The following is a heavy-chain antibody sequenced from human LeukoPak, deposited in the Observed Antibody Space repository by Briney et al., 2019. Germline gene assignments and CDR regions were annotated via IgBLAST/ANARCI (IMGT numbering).Heavy chain of an antibody. V-gene: IGHV1-24*01. Sequence: ASVKVSCKASGYTFTSYYMHWVRQAPGKGLEWMGGFDPEDGETIYAQKFQGRVTMTEDTSTDTAYMELSSLRSEDTAVYYCATVHLNSDYYGSGSYYDYWGQGTLVTVSS. CDR1: GYTFTSYY. CDR3: ATVHLNSDYYGSGSYYDY. D-gene: IGHD3-10*01. J-gene: IGHJ4*02. CDR2: FDPEDGET.